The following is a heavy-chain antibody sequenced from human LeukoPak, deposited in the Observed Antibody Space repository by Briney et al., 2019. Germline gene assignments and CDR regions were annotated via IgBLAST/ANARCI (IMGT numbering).Heavy chain of an antibody. Sequence: KSSQTLSLTCTVSGGSISSGGYYWSWIRQPPGKGLEWIGYIYHSGSTYYNPSLKSRVTISVDRSKNQFSLKLSSVTAADTAVYYCARDGGYSLTGTRRWFDPWGQGTLVTVSS. V-gene: IGHV4-30-2*01. D-gene: IGHD1-20*01. CDR3: ARDGGYSLTGTRRWFDP. J-gene: IGHJ5*02. CDR2: IYHSGST. CDR1: GGSISSGGYY.